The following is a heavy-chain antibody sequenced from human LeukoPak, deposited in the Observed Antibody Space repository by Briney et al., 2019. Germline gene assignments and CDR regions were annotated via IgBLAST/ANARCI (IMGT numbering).Heavy chain of an antibody. V-gene: IGHV3-23*01. D-gene: IGHD1-1*01. CDR3: AKVRSGSANWALRIFDN. CDR2: ISPAGGTT. CDR1: GFAFGSEA. Sequence: GGSLRLSCAVSGFAFGSEAMSWVRQSPARGLEWVASISPAGGTTYYADYVKGRFTISRDNSNNTLFVHMNSLRAEDTAVYYCAKVRSGSANWALRIFDNWGQGTLVTASS. J-gene: IGHJ4*02.